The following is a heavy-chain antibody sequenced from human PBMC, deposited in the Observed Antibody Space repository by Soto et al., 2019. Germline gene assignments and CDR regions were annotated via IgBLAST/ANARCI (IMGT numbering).Heavy chain of an antibody. J-gene: IGHJ4*02. CDR1: GGSISSYY. CDR3: ARDRDGYNFAYFDY. CDR2: IYYSGST. V-gene: IGHV4-59*01. Sequence: SETLSLTFTVSGGSISSYYWSWIRQPPGKGLECIGYIYYSGSTNYNPSLKSRVTISVDTSKNQFSLKLSSVTAADTAVYYCARDRDGYNFAYFDYWGQGTLVTVSS. D-gene: IGHD5-12*01.